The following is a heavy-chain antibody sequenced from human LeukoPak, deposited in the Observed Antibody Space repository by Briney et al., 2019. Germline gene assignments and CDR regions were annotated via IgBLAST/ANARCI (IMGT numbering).Heavy chain of an antibody. J-gene: IGHJ2*01. Sequence: GGSLRLSCAASGLTFSDYYMSWIRQAPGKGLEWVSYISSSGSTIYYADSVKGRFTISRDNAKNSLYLQMNSLRAEDTAVYFCAREGSNWYWYFDLWGRGTLVTVSS. CDR2: ISSSGSTI. D-gene: IGHD6-13*01. V-gene: IGHV3-11*04. CDR3: AREGSNWYWYFDL. CDR1: GLTFSDYY.